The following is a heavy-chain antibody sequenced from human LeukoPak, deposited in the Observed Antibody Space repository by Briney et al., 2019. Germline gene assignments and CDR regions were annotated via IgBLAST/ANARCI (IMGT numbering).Heavy chain of an antibody. V-gene: IGHV6-1*01. J-gene: IGHJ4*02. CDR3: ARTNWNYVDY. CDR1: GDSVSSDSAA. D-gene: IGHD1-20*01. Sequence: SQTLSLTCAISGDSVSSDSAAWNWIRQSPSRGLEWLGRTYYRSKWYNDYSAFVKSRIIINPDTSKNQFSLKLSSVTAADTAVYYCARTNWNYVDYWGQGTLVTVSS. CDR2: TYYRSKWYN.